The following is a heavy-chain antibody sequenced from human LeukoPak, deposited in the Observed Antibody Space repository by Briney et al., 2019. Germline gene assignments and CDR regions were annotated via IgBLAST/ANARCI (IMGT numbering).Heavy chain of an antibody. J-gene: IGHJ6*03. CDR1: GYTFTGYY. CDR3: ARESIVVVVAASVHYYYYMDV. Sequence: GASVKVSCKASGYTFTGYYMHWVRQAPGQGLEWVGWINPNSGGTNYAQKFQGRVTMTRDTSISTAYMELSRLRSDDTAVYYCARESIVVVVAASVHYYYYMDVWGKGTTATVSS. V-gene: IGHV1-2*02. CDR2: INPNSGGT. D-gene: IGHD2-15*01.